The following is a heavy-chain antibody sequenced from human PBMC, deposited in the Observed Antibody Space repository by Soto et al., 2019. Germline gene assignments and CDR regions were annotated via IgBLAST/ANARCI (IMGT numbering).Heavy chain of an antibody. D-gene: IGHD3-22*01. CDR1: GFTFSSYS. CDR3: ARAGRYSYVPDDDSSGYYSVY. CDR2: ISSSSSTI. V-gene: IGHV3-48*02. Sequence: EVQLVESGGGLVKPGGSLRLSCAASGFTFSSYSMNWVRQAPGKGLEWVSYISSSSSTIYYADSVKGRFTISRDNAKNSLYLQMNSLRDEDTAVYYCARAGRYSYVPDDDSSGYYSVYWGQGTLVTVSS. J-gene: IGHJ4*02.